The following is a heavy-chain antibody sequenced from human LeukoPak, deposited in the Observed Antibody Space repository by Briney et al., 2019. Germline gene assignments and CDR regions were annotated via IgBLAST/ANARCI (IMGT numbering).Heavy chain of an antibody. CDR2: INAYNGNT. CDR3: AREPSSSWYMMNYYYYGMDV. D-gene: IGHD6-13*01. CDR1: GYTFTSYG. Sequence: GASVKVSCKASGYTFTSYGISWVRQAPGQGLAWVGWINAYNGNTNYAQKLQGRVTMTTDTSTSTAYMELRSLRSDDTAVYYCAREPSSSWYMMNYYYYGMDVWGQGTTVTVSS. V-gene: IGHV1-18*01. J-gene: IGHJ6*02.